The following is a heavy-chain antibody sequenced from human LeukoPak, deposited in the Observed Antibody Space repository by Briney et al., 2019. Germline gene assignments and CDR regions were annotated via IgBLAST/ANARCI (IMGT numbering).Heavy chain of an antibody. CDR1: GFTFSSYG. CDR2: IRYDGSNK. Sequence: PGGSLRLSCAASGFTFSSYGMHWVRQAPGKGLEWVAFIRYDGSNKYYADSVKGRFTISRDNSKNTLYLQMNSPRAEDTAVYYCAKDRIWFGELLGYFDYWGQGTLVTVSS. J-gene: IGHJ4*02. V-gene: IGHV3-30*02. D-gene: IGHD3-10*01. CDR3: AKDRIWFGELLGYFDY.